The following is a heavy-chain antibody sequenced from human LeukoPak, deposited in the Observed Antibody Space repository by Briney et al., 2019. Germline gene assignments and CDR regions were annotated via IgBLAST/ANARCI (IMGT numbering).Heavy chain of an antibody. J-gene: IGHJ4*02. Sequence: SETLSLTCTVSGGPFSSYYWSWIRQPAGKGLEWIGRIYSSGITNYNPSLKSRVTMSVDTSKNQFSLKLTSVTAADTAVYFCARMYSGTYGGIDYWGQGTLVSVSS. CDR2: IYSSGIT. V-gene: IGHV4-4*07. CDR1: GGPFSSYY. CDR3: ARMYSGTYGGIDY. D-gene: IGHD1-26*01.